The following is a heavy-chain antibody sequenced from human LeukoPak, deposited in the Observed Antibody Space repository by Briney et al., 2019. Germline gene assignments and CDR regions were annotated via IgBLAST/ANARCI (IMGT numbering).Heavy chain of an antibody. CDR2: IYYSGSA. D-gene: IGHD3-22*01. Sequence: SETLSLTCSVSGGSLTGTYWSWIRQPPGKGLEWIGYIYYSGSANYSPSLKSRVTISVDTSKNQFSLKLSSVTAADTAVYYCARVGPYYYDSSGYISAFDIWGQGTMVTVSS. V-gene: IGHV4-59*01. CDR3: ARVGPYYYDSSGYISAFDI. J-gene: IGHJ3*02. CDR1: GGSLTGTY.